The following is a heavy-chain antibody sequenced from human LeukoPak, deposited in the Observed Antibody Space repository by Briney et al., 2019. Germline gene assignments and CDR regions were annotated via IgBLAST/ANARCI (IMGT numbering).Heavy chain of an antibody. CDR1: GFTFSSHA. J-gene: IGHJ6*02. Sequence: PGGSLRLSCAASGFTFSSHAMHWVRQAPGKGLEWVAFVSYDGSINSYADFVKGRFTISRDNSKNTLYLQMNSLRAEDTAVYYCARGSPRFYYYGMDVWGQGTTVTVSS. CDR3: ARGSPRFYYYGMDV. V-gene: IGHV3-30-3*01. CDR2: VSYDGSIN.